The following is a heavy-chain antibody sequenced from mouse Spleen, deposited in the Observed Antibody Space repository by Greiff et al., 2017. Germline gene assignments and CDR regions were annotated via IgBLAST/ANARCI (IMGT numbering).Heavy chain of an antibody. CDR1: GFTFSSYA. CDR3: ARQRNWDPFYWYFDV. J-gene: IGHJ1*01. CDR2: ISSGGSYT. D-gene: IGHD4-1*01. V-gene: IGHV5-9-1*01. Sequence: DVMLVESGGGLVKPGGSLKLSCAASGFTFSSYAMSWVRQTPEKRLEWVATISSGGSYTYYPDSVKGRFTISRDNAKNTLYLQMSSLRSEDTAMYYCARQRNWDPFYWYFDVWGAGTTVTVSS.